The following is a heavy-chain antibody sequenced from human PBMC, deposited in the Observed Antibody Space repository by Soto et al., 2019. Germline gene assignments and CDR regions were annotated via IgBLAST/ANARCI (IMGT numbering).Heavy chain of an antibody. Sequence: SVKVSCKASGGTFSSYAISWVLQAPGQGLEWMGGIIPIFGTANYAQKFQGRVTITADESTSTAYMELSSLRSEDTAVYYCARVRGGSGPNWFDPWGQGTLVTVYS. CDR2: IIPIFGTA. CDR3: ARVRGGSGPNWFDP. D-gene: IGHD6-19*01. V-gene: IGHV1-69*13. J-gene: IGHJ5*02. CDR1: GGTFSSYA.